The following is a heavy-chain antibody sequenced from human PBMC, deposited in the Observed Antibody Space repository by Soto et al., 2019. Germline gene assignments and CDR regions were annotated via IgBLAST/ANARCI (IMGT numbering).Heavy chain of an antibody. CDR1: GFTFSSYA. D-gene: IGHD6-19*01. CDR3: AIGGNLRWGRGSSGWSDDAFDI. V-gene: IGHV3-23*01. J-gene: IGHJ3*02. CDR2: ISGSGGST. Sequence: GGSLRLSCAASGFTFSSYAMSWVRQAPGKGLEWVSAISGSGGSTYYADSVKGRFTISRDNSKNTLYLQMNSLRAEDTAVYYCAIGGNLRWGRGSSGWSDDAFDIWGQGTMVTVSS.